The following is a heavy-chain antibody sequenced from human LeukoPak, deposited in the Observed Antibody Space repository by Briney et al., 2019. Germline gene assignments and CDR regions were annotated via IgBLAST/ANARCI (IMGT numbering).Heavy chain of an antibody. CDR1: GFTFSSYS. J-gene: IGHJ4*02. V-gene: IGHV3-48*04. D-gene: IGHD4-17*01. CDR2: ITPSSSTI. CDR3: ARGEDGTGDYRPTYFDS. Sequence: PGGSLRLSCAASGFTFSSYSMNWVRQAPGKGLEWVSYITPSSSTIYYADSVKGRFTISRDNAKNSLYLQMNSLRAEDTAVYYCARGEDGTGDYRPTYFDSWGQGTLVTVSS.